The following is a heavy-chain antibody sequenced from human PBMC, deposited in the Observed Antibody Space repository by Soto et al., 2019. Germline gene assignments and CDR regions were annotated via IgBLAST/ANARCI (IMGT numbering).Heavy chain of an antibody. V-gene: IGHV3-23*01. CDR1: GFTFRSYA. Sequence: DVQLLESGGGLVQPGGSLRLSCAASGFTFRSYAMSWVRQAPGKGLEWVSGISGSGISTHYADSVKGRFTVSRDNSKNPLYLQMNSLSAEYSAVYNCAKEPVGPDWYFDLWGRGTLVTVSS. CDR2: ISGSGIST. J-gene: IGHJ2*01. CDR3: AKEPVGPDWYFDL.